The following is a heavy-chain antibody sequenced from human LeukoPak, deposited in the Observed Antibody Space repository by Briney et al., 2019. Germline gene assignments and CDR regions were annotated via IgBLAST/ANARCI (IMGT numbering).Heavy chain of an antibody. D-gene: IGHD3-9*01. CDR1: GFTFSRYS. Sequence: GGSLRLSCAASGFTFSRYSMNWVRQAPGKGLEWVSSITSSSSYIYYADSVKGRFTISRDNAKNSLYLQMNSLRAEDTAVYYCARDVGPHYDILTGYYSSPFDYWGQGTLVTVSS. CDR3: ARDVGPHYDILTGYYSSPFDY. V-gene: IGHV3-21*01. J-gene: IGHJ4*02. CDR2: ITSSSSYI.